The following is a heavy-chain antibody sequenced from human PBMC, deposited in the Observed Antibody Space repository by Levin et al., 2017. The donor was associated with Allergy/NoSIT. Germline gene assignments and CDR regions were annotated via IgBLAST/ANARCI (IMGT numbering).Heavy chain of an antibody. J-gene: IGHJ4*02. CDR2: ISSSGSTI. V-gene: IGHV3-11*01. Sequence: SCAASGFTFSDYYMSWIRQAPGKGLEWVSYISSSGSTIYYADSVKGRFTISRDNAKNSLYLQMNSLRAEDTAVYYCARVRLGERRFDYWGQGTLVTVSS. D-gene: IGHD3-16*01. CDR1: GFTFSDYY. CDR3: ARVRLGERRFDY.